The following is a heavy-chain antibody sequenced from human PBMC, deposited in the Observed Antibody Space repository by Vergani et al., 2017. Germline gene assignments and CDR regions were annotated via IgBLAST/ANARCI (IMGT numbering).Heavy chain of an antibody. D-gene: IGHD3-22*01. CDR2: IRSKANSYAT. J-gene: IGHJ4*02. CDR1: GFTFSGSA. Sequence: EVQLVESGGGLVQPGGSLKLSCAASGFTFSGSAMHWVRQASGKGLEWVGRIRSKANSYATAYAASVKGRFTISRDDSKNTAYLQMNSLKTEDTAVYYCARDLGSGWSETYYDSSGYPDYWGQGTLVTVSS. CDR3: ARDLGSGWSETYYDSSGYPDY. V-gene: IGHV3-73*02.